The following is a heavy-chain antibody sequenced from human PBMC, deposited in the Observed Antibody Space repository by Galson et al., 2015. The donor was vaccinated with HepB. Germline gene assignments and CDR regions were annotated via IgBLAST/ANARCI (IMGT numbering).Heavy chain of an antibody. V-gene: IGHV1-69*13. Sequence: SVKVSCKASGGTFSSYAISWVRQAPGQGLGWMGGIIPIFGTANYAQKFQGRVTITADESTSTAYMELSSLRSEDTAVYYCARDEHRITMVRGVIAGLDYWGQGTLVTVSS. CDR3: ARDEHRITMVRGVIAGLDY. J-gene: IGHJ4*02. CDR2: IIPIFGTA. D-gene: IGHD3-10*01. CDR1: GGTFSSYA.